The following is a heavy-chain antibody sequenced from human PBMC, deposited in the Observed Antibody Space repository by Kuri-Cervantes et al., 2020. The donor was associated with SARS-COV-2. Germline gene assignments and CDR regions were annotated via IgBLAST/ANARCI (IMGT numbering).Heavy chain of an antibody. J-gene: IGHJ5*02. CDR1: GGSISSSSYY. CDR2: INHSGST. D-gene: IGHD3-3*01. V-gene: IGHV4-39*01. CDR3: ARHSDYSSTLLRFLDPQWGFDP. Sequence: SETLSLTCTVSGGSISSSSYYWGWIRQPPGKGLEWIGEINHSGSTNYNPSLKSRVTVSVDTSKNQFSLKLSSVTAADTAVYYCARHSDYSSTLLRFLDPQWGFDPWGQGTLVTVSS.